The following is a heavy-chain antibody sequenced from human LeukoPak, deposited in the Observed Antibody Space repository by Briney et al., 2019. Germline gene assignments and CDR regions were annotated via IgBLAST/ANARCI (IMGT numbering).Heavy chain of an antibody. V-gene: IGHV4-39*01. CDR1: GGSISSSSYY. Sequence: SETLSLTCTVSGGSISSSSYYWGWIRQPPGKGLEWIGGIYYSGSTYYNPALKSPVTISVDTSKNQFSLKLSSVTAADTAIYYCARQGYCSSTSCHPDYWGQGTLVTVSS. D-gene: IGHD2-2*01. CDR2: IYYSGST. CDR3: ARQGYCSSTSCHPDY. J-gene: IGHJ4*02.